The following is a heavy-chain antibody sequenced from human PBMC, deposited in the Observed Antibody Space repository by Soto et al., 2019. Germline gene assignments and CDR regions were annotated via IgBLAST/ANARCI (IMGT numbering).Heavy chain of an antibody. V-gene: IGHV3-30*18. CDR2: ISYDGSNK. D-gene: IGHD3-10*01. J-gene: IGHJ3*01. Sequence: QVQLVESGGGVVQPGRSLRLSCAGSGFSFSDFGMHWVRQAPGKGLEWVAVISYDGSNKNFADSVKGRFAISRDTSKNMMYLQTNSLRPEDTAVYYCAKWFGELFDGFDVWGQGTVVTVSS. CDR1: GFSFSDFG. CDR3: AKWFGELFDGFDV.